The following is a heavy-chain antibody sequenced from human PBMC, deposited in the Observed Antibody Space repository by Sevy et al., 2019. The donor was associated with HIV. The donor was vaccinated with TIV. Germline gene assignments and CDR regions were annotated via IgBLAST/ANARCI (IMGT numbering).Heavy chain of an antibody. CDR3: ARESIGATGDFDY. V-gene: IGHV4-59*01. D-gene: IGHD6-25*01. J-gene: IGHJ4*02. CDR2: MYYSGST. Sequence: SETLSLTCTVSGGSMNNYFWSWIRQPPGKRLEWIGYMYYSGSTNYTPSLKSRVTISLDTSRNQFSLKLRSVTAADTAVCYCARESIGATGDFDYWGQGTLVTVSS. CDR1: GGSMNNYF.